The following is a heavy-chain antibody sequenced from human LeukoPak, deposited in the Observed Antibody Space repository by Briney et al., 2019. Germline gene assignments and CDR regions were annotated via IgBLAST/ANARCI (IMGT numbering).Heavy chain of an antibody. J-gene: IGHJ3*02. CDR2: ISYDGSNK. V-gene: IGHV3-30*18. D-gene: IGHD4-17*01. Sequence: GRSLRLSCAASGFTFSSYGMHWARQAPGKGLEWVAVISYDGSNKYYADSVKGRFTISRDNSKNTLYLQMNSLRAEDTAVYYCAKIAGLRDAFDIWGQGTMVTVSS. CDR3: AKIAGLRDAFDI. CDR1: GFTFSSYG.